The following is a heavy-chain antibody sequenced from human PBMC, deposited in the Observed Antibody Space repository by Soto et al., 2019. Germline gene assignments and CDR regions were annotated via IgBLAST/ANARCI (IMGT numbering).Heavy chain of an antibody. CDR1: GYTFTTYD. D-gene: IGHD6-19*01. CDR3: ARDPITVAGTHYCDY. Sequence: GASVKVSCKASGYTFTTYDISWVRQAPGQGLEWMGWISANNGNTNYAQKFQGRVTMTTDTSTNTAHMELRSLSHDDTAVYYCARDPITVAGTHYCDYWGQGTLVTVSS. V-gene: IGHV1-18*01. CDR2: ISANNGNT. J-gene: IGHJ4*02.